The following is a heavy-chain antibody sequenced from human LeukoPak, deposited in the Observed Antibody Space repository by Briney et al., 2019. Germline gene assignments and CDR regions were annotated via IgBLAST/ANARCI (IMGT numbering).Heavy chain of an antibody. D-gene: IGHD5-18*01. CDR3: AIRRGYTYGDDY. V-gene: IGHV3-74*03. CDR1: GLTFSSYW. J-gene: IGHJ4*02. Sequence: GGSLRLSCAASGLTFSSYWMLWVRQAPGKGLVWVSRLHSDGSSTAYADSVKGRFTISRDNAKYTLYLQMNTLRAEDTAVYYCAIRRGYTYGDDYWGQGTLVTVSS. CDR2: LHSDGSST.